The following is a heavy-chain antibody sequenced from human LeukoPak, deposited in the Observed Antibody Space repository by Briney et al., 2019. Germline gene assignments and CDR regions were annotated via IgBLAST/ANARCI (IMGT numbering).Heavy chain of an antibody. V-gene: IGHV3-23*01. D-gene: IGHD3-9*01. CDR1: GFTFSSYA. J-gene: IGHJ3*02. Sequence: GGSLRLSCAASGFTFSSYAMSWVRQAPGKGLEWVSAISGSGGSTYYADSVKGRFTISRDNSKNTLYLQMNSLRAEDTAVYYCAKDLGRITIFSLLGAFDIWGQGTMVTVSS. CDR3: AKDLGRITIFSLLGAFDI. CDR2: ISGSGGST.